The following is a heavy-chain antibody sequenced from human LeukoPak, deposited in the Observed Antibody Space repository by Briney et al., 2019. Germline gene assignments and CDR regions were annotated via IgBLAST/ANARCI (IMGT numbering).Heavy chain of an antibody. CDR2: IYSDNT. Sequence: PGGSLRLSCTVSGFTVSSNSMSWVRQAPGKGLEWVSFIYSDNTHYSDSVKGRFTISRDNANNSVFLQMNNLRAEDSAIYYCARGARWAYYFDYWGQGSLVTVSS. V-gene: IGHV3-53*01. J-gene: IGHJ4*02. CDR1: GFTVSSNS. D-gene: IGHD4-23*01. CDR3: ARGARWAYYFDY.